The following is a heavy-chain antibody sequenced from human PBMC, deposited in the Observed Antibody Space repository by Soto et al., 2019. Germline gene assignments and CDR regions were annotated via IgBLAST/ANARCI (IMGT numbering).Heavy chain of an antibody. D-gene: IGHD3-22*01. J-gene: IGHJ3*02. Sequence: QVQLVESGGGVVQPGRSLRLSCAASGFTFSSYGMHWVRQAPGKGLEWVAVIWYDGSNKYYADSVKGRFTISRDNSKNTLYLQMNSLRAEDTAVYYCAKEVSRYDSSGPDAFDIWGQGTMVTVSS. CDR2: IWYDGSNK. V-gene: IGHV3-33*06. CDR1: GFTFSSYG. CDR3: AKEVSRYDSSGPDAFDI.